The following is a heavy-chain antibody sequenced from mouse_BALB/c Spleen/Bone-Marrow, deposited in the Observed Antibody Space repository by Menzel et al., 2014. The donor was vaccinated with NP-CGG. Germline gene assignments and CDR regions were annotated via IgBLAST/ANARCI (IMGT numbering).Heavy chain of an antibody. D-gene: IGHD2-4*01. CDR2: INPSNGGT. CDR3: ARARYDYDNAMGC. J-gene: IGHJ4*01. Sequence: VQVVESGAELVKPGASVKLSCKASGYTFTSYYMYWVKQRPGQGLEWIGEINPSNGGTNFNEKFKSKATLTVDKSSSTAYMQRSSLTSEGSAVYYCARARYDYDNAMGCWGQGASVAVSS. CDR1: GYTFTSYY. V-gene: IGHV1S81*02.